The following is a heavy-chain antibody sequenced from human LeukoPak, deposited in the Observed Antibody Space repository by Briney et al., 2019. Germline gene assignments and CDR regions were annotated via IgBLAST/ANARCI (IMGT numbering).Heavy chain of an antibody. CDR1: GFSFDTYA. J-gene: IGHJ4*02. CDR3: ARAMLTYYHTPGEEYYFDY. D-gene: IGHD3-10*01. V-gene: IGHV3-33*01. CDR2: IWHDGSHK. Sequence: ESGGSLRLSCAASGFSFDTYAMHWVRQAPGQGLEWVALIWHDGSHKFYSNSVRGQFTISRDNSKNTLYLQMNSLRAEDTAVYYCARAMLTYYHTPGEEYYFDYWGQGTLVTVSS.